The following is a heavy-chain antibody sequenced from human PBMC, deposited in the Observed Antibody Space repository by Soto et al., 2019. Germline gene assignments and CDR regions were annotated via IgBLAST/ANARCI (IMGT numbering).Heavy chain of an antibody. Sequence: QITLKESGPTLVKPTQTLTLTCTFSGFSLSTSGVGVGWIRQPPGKALEWLALIYWDDDKRYSPSLKSRLTITKDTSKNQVVHTMTNMEPVDTATYYCAHVYGGYDNFDYWGQGTLVTVSS. V-gene: IGHV2-5*02. CDR2: IYWDDDK. CDR1: GFSLSTSGVG. D-gene: IGHD5-12*01. CDR3: AHVYGGYDNFDY. J-gene: IGHJ4*02.